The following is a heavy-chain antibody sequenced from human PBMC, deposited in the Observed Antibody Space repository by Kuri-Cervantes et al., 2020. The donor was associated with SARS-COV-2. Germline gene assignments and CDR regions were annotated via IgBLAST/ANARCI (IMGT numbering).Heavy chain of an antibody. D-gene: IGHD3-22*01. CDR2: ISAYNDNT. J-gene: IGHJ4*02. Sequence: ASVKVSCKVSGYTFTSYGISWARQAPGQGLEWMGWISAYNDNTNYSQKLQGRVTVTTDTSTSTAYMELRILRSDDTAVYYCARVDDYYDSSPLGDYWGQGTLVTVSS. CDR3: ARVDDYYDSSPLGDY. V-gene: IGHV1-18*01. CDR1: GYTFTSYG.